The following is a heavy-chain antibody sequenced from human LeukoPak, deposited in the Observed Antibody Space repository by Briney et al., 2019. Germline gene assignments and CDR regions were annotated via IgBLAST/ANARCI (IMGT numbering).Heavy chain of an antibody. J-gene: IGHJ6*03. CDR1: GFTFSSYW. V-gene: IGHV3-74*01. CDR3: ARAPRLVVHYYYYYMDV. Sequence: GGSLRLSCAASGFTFSSYWMHWVRQAPGKGLVWVSRINSDGSSTSCADSVKGRFTISRDNAKNTLYLQMNSLRAEDTAVYYCARAPRLVVHYYYYYMDVWGKGTTVTVSS. D-gene: IGHD2-15*01. CDR2: INSDGSST.